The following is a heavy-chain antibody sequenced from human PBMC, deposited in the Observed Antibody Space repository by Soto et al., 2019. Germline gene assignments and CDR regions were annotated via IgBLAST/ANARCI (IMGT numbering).Heavy chain of an antibody. J-gene: IGHJ6*02. CDR1: GDSVSSNSAA. Sequence: LSQTLSLTCAISGDSVSSNSAAWNWIRQSPSRGLEWLGRTYYRSKWYNDYAVSVKSRITINPDTSKNQFSLQLNSVNPEDTAVYYCARDLMSEQQLRVDGYYYYGMDVWGRGTTVTVSS. CDR3: ARDLMSEQQLRVDGYYYYGMDV. D-gene: IGHD6-13*01. V-gene: IGHV6-1*01. CDR2: TYYRSKWYN.